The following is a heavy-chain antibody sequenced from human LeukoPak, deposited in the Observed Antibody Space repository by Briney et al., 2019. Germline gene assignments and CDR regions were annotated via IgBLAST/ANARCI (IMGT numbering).Heavy chain of an antibody. CDR1: GGSIRSYY. Sequence: SETLSLTCTVSGGSIRSYYWSWIRQPPGKGLEWIGYIYYSGSTNYNPSLKSRVTISVDTSKNQFSLKLYSVTAADTALYYCARFTHYGGQPRYFDYWGQGTLVTVSS. CDR2: IYYSGST. CDR3: ARFTHYGGQPRYFDY. J-gene: IGHJ4*02. V-gene: IGHV4-59*01. D-gene: IGHD4-23*01.